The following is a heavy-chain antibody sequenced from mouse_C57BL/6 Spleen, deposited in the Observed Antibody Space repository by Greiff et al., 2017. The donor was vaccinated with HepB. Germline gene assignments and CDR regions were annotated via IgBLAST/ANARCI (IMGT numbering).Heavy chain of an antibody. D-gene: IGHD2-4*01. Sequence: QVQLQQPGAELVKPGASVKLSCKASGYTFTSYWMQWVKQRPGQGLEWIGEIDPSDSYTNYNQKFKGKATLTVDTSSSTAYMQLSSLTYEDSAVYYCARPYYDYAWFAYWGQGTLVTVSA. V-gene: IGHV1-50*01. CDR3: ARPYYDYAWFAY. CDR1: GYTFTSYW. J-gene: IGHJ3*01. CDR2: IDPSDSYT.